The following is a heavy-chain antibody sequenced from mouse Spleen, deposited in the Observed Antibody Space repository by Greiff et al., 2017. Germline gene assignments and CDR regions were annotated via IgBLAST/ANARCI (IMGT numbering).Heavy chain of an antibody. J-gene: IGHJ1*01. V-gene: IGHV5-9-3*01. Sequence: EVHLVESGGGLVKPGGSLKLSCAASGFTFSSYAMSWVRQTPEKRLEWVATISSGGSYTYYPDSVKGRFTISRDNAKNTLYLQMSSLRSEDTAMYYCARAPIPDYYGSTHWYFDVWGAGTTVTVSS. CDR3: ARAPIPDYYGSTHWYFDV. CDR1: GFTFSSYA. D-gene: IGHD1-1*01. CDR2: ISSGGSYT.